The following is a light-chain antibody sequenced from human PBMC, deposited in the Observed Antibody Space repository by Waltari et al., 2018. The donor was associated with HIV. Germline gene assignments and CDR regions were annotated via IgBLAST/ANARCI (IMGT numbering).Light chain of an antibody. Sequence: SYELTQPPSVSVSPGQTARITCSGAALAKKYAYWYPQKPGQAPVLVMYKDSERPSGIPERFSGSSSGTKVTLTISGVQAEDEADYHCQSADSSDISVFGGGTKLTVL. CDR1: ALAKKY. J-gene: IGLJ3*02. V-gene: IGLV3-25*03. CDR3: QSADSSDISV. CDR2: KDS.